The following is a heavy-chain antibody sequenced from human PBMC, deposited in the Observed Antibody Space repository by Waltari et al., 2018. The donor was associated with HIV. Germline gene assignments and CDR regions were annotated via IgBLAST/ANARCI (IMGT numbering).Heavy chain of an antibody. CDR3: AKPWHLFDY. CDR2: ISESGGTT. D-gene: IGHD3-3*02. V-gene: IGHV3-23*01. Sequence: EVQLLESGGGLIQPGGSLRIFWSAFGFHFSNFAMSWGRQAPGKGLDWVSSISESGGTTYYADSVRGRFTISRDNSKNTLYLQMNSLRVEDTAVYYCAKPWHLFDYWGQGVLVTVSS. J-gene: IGHJ4*02. CDR1: GFHFSNFA.